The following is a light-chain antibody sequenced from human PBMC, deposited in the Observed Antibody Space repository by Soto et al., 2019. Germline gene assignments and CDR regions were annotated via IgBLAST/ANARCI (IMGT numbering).Light chain of an antibody. CDR2: AAS. CDR3: HQYVTSPKP. V-gene: IGKV3-20*01. J-gene: IGKJ1*01. Sequence: EIVLTQSPGTLSLSPGERATLFCRASQSISNNFLAWYQQKLGQAPRLLIFAASRRATGIPDRFSGSGSGKIYTLTISRMEPEDIEVYYYHQYVTSPKPFDQGTEVEIK. CDR1: QSISNNF.